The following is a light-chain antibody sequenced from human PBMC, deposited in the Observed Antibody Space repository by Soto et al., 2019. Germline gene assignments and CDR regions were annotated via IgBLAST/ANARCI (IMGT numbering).Light chain of an antibody. CDR3: QQYNKWPPWT. Sequence: EIVMTQSPVTLSVSPGERATLSCTASQSVNNNVAWYQQKPGHTPRLLIYSASIGATGTPARFSGSGSGSDFTLAISSLQSEDFAVYYCQQYNKWPPWTFGQGTKVDIK. J-gene: IGKJ1*01. CDR1: QSVNNN. CDR2: SAS. V-gene: IGKV3-15*01.